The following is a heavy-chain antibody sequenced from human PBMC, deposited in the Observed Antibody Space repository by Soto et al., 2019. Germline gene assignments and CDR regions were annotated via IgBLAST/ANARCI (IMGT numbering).Heavy chain of an antibody. CDR2: ISYDGSNK. Sequence: QAQLVESGGGVVQPGRSLRLSCAASGFTFSSYGVHWVRQAPGKGLEWVAVISYDGSNKYYADSVKGRFTISRDNSKNTLYLQMNSLRVEDTAVYYCAKGGIHRRGPGNWNDGVAFDYWGQGTLVTVSS. V-gene: IGHV3-30*18. CDR1: GFTFSSYG. D-gene: IGHD1-1*01. J-gene: IGHJ4*02. CDR3: AKGGIHRRGPGNWNDGVAFDY.